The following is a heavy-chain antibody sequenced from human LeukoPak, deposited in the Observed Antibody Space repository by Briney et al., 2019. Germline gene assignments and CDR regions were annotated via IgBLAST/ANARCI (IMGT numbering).Heavy chain of an antibody. V-gene: IGHV4-39*01. J-gene: IGHJ3*02. D-gene: IGHD3-3*01. Sequence: KPSETLSLTCTVSGGSISSSSYYWGWIRQPPGKGLEWIGSIYYSGSTYYNPSLKSRVTISVDTSKNQFSLKLSSVTAADTAVYYCARAISYYDFWSGFDAFDIWGQGTMVTVSS. CDR3: ARAISYYDFWSGFDAFDI. CDR1: GGSISSSSYY. CDR2: IYYSGST.